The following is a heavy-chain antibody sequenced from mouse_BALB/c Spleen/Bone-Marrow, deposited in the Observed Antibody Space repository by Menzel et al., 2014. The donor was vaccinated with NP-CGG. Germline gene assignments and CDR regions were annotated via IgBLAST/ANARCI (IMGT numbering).Heavy chain of an antibody. V-gene: IGHV1S81*02. CDR1: GYTFTSYY. J-gene: IGHJ4*01. CDR3: TRSRRAMDH. D-gene: IGHD2-12*01. CDR2: INPSNGGT. Sequence: VQLQQSGAELVKPGASVKLSCEASGYTFTSYYMSWVKQRPGQGLEWIGEINPSNGGTNFNEKFKSKATLTVDKSSSTAYMSLSSLTSEDSAVYYCTRSRRAMDHWGQGTSVTVSS.